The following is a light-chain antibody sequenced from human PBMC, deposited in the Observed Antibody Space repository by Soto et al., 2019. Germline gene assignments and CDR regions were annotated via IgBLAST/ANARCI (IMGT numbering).Light chain of an antibody. Sequence: QSVLTQPPSASGTPGQRVTISCSGGSSNIGTNAVNWYQQLPGTAPKLLIYNNNRRPSGVPDRFSGSKSGTSASLAISGLQSEDEADYYCAACDDSLNGYVFGTGTKVTVL. V-gene: IGLV1-44*01. CDR2: NNN. J-gene: IGLJ1*01. CDR3: AACDDSLNGYV. CDR1: SSNIGTNA.